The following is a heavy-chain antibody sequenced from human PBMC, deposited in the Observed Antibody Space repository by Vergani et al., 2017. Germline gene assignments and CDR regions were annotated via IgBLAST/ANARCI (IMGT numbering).Heavy chain of an antibody. V-gene: IGHV4-39*07. J-gene: IGHJ4*02. CDR1: GGSISRSSYY. CDR3: ARASGSVWSGYLFDY. D-gene: IGHD3-3*01. Sequence: QLQLQESGPGLVKPSETLSLTCTVSGGSISRSSYYWGWIRQPPGKGLEWIGSIYYSGSTYYNPSLKSRVTISVDTSKNQFSLTLSSVTAADTAVYYCARASGSVWSGYLFDYWGQGTLVTVSS. CDR2: IYYSGST.